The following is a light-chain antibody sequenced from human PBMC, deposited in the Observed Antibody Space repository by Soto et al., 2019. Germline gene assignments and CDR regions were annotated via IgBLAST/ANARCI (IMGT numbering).Light chain of an antibody. CDR2: GAS. CDR3: HQYASSRT. J-gene: IGKJ1*01. V-gene: IGKV3-20*01. CDR1: QTVTSTF. Sequence: EIVLTQSPGTLSLSPGERATLSCRASQTVTSTFLAWYQQKPGQAPRLLIYGASRRATGIPDRFSGSGSGTDLTLTITRLEPEDFAVYYCHQYASSRTFGQGTKVEMK.